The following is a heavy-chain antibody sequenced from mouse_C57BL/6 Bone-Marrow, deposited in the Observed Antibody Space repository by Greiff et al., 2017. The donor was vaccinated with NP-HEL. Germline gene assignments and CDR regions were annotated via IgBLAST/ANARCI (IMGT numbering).Heavy chain of an antibody. V-gene: IGHV5-6*01. CDR2: ISSGGSYT. Sequence: EVMLVESGGDLVKPGGSLKLSCAASGFTFSSYGMSWVRQTPDKRLEWVATISSGGSYTSYPDSVKGRFTISRDNAKNTLYLQMSSLKSEDTAMYYCARGITTVVATYWYFDVWGTGTTVTVSS. J-gene: IGHJ1*03. D-gene: IGHD1-1*01. CDR3: ARGITTVVATYWYFDV. CDR1: GFTFSSYG.